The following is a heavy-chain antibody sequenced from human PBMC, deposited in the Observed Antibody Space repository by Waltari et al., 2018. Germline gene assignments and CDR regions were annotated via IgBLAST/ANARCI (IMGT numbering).Heavy chain of an antibody. V-gene: IGHV1-3*01. CDR3: ATHLVVVVAATSLDY. CDR2: INAGIGNT. D-gene: IGHD2-15*01. J-gene: IGHJ4*02. CDR1: GYTFTSYA. Sequence: QVQLVQSGAEVKKPGASVKVSCKASGYTFTSYAMHWVRQAPGQRLEWMGWINAGIGNTKYSQKFQGRVTITRDTSASTAYMELSSLRSEDTAVYYCATHLVVVVAATSLDYWGQGTLVTVSS.